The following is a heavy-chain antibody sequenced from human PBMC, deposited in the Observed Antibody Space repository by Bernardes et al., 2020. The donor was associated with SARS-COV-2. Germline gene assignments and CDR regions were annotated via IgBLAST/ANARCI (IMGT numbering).Heavy chain of an antibody. V-gene: IGHV3-23*01. CDR3: AKASAVAGR. D-gene: IGHD6-19*01. J-gene: IGHJ4*02. Sequence: GGSLRLSCAASGFTFSDSAMSWVRQAPGKGLEWVSAISGSGGTTYYADSVKGRFTISRDNSKNTLYLQMNSLRAEDTAVYYCAKASAVAGRWGQGTLVTVSS. CDR2: ISGSGGTT. CDR1: GFTFSDSA.